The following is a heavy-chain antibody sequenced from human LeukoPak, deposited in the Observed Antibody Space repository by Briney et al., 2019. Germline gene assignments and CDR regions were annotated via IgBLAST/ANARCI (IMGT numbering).Heavy chain of an antibody. CDR3: ARVHPDGYSAY. Sequence: PSETLSLTCAVSGGSIISYYWSWIRQPPGKGLEWICYIHYSGSTKYNPSLKSRVTISVDTSNNHFSLKLSSVTAADTAVYFCARVHPDGYSAYWGQGILVTVSS. CDR2: IHYSGST. V-gene: IGHV4-59*01. CDR1: GGSIISYY. J-gene: IGHJ4*02. D-gene: IGHD5-24*01.